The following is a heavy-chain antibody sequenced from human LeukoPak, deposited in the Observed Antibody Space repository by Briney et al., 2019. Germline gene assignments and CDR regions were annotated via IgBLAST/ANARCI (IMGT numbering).Heavy chain of an antibody. J-gene: IGHJ4*02. D-gene: IGHD1-14*01. CDR1: GFTFSTYS. CDR2: ISYSSSTI. Sequence: GGSLRLSCAASGFTFSTYSMSWVRQAPGKGLEWVSYISYSSSTIYYADSVKGRFTISRDNAKNSLYLQMNSLRDEDTAVYYCARILGLTLGYWGQGALVTVSS. V-gene: IGHV3-48*02. CDR3: ARILGLTLGY.